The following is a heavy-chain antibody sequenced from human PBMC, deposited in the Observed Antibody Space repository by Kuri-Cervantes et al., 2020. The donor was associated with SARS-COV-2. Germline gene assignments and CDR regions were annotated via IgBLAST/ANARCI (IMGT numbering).Heavy chain of an antibody. D-gene: IGHD4-11*01. CDR1: GFTFSSYS. CDR2: ISSSSSYI. Sequence: GGSLRLSCAASGFTFSSYSMNWVRQAPGKGLEWVSSISSSSSYIYYADSVKGRFTISRDNAKNSLYLQMNSLRAEDTAVYYCARSFTVTDPFDPWGQGTLVTVDS. V-gene: IGHV3-21*01. CDR3: ARSFTVTDPFDP. J-gene: IGHJ5*02.